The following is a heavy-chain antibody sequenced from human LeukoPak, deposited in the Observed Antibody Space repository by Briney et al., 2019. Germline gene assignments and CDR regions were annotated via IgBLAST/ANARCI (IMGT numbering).Heavy chain of an antibody. J-gene: IGHJ5*02. Sequence: SETLSLTFPVSGGSISSYYWSWIRQPPGKGLEWIGYIYYSGSTNYNPSLKSRVTISVDTSKNQFSLKLSSVTAADTAVYYCARHGGYCSSTSCQTSQNWFDPWGQGTLVTVSS. D-gene: IGHD2-2*01. CDR2: IYYSGST. V-gene: IGHV4-59*08. CDR1: GGSISSYY. CDR3: ARHGGYCSSTSCQTSQNWFDP.